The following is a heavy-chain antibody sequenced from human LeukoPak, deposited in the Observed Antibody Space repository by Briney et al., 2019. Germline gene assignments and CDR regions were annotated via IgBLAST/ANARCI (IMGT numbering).Heavy chain of an antibody. J-gene: IGHJ6*02. V-gene: IGHV3-7*03. D-gene: IGHD3-16*01. CDR1: GFTFSSYW. Sequence: GGSLRLSCAASGFTFSSYWMNWARQAPGKGVEWVASINHNGNVNYYVDSVKGRFTISRDNAKNSLYLQMSNLRAEDTAVYFCARGGGLDVWGQGATVTVSS. CDR3: ARGGGLDV. CDR2: INHNGNVN.